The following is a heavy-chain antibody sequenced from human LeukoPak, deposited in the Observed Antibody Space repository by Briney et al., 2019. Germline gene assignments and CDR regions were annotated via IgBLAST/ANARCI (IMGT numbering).Heavy chain of an antibody. CDR2: INSDGSTT. J-gene: IGHJ4*02. V-gene: IGHV3-74*01. Sequence: PGGSLRLSCAASGFTFSSYWMHWVRQAPGKGLVWVSRINSDGSTTSYADSVKGRFTISRDNAKNTLYLQMNSLRADDTAVYYCARSRWLDAFDYWGQGNLVTVSS. D-gene: IGHD6-19*01. CDR1: GFTFSSYW. CDR3: ARSRWLDAFDY.